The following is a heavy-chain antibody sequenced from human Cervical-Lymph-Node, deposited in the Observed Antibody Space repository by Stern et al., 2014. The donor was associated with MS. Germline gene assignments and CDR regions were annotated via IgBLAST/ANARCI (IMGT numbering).Heavy chain of an antibody. CDR1: GLSLNAGGVG. D-gene: IGHD2-15*01. Sequence: QVPLQESGPPLVKRTQTLTLTCSFSGLSLNAGGVGMGWIRQPPGKALEWLGVIFSNGEKRYNPSLESRLTITHDTSTNLVVLLLTGLDPVDTATYFCVHTTGWFRYDYWGQGALVTVSS. CDR2: IFSNGEK. CDR3: VHTTGWFRYDY. V-gene: IGHV2-5*01. J-gene: IGHJ4*02.